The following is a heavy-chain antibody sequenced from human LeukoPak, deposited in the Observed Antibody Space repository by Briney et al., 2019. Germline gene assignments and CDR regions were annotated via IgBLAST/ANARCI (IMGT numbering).Heavy chain of an antibody. CDR1: GGSISCGGYY. CDR2: IYHSGST. CDR3: ARGKTQQVEGIVVVPAAIDY. V-gene: IGHV4-30-2*01. D-gene: IGHD2-2*02. Sequence: SETLSLTCTVSGGSISCGGYYWSWIRQPPGKGLEWIGYIYHSGSTYYNPSLKSRVTISVDRSKNQFSLKLSSVTAADTAVYYCARGKTQQVEGIVVVPAAIDYWGQGTLVTVSS. J-gene: IGHJ4*02.